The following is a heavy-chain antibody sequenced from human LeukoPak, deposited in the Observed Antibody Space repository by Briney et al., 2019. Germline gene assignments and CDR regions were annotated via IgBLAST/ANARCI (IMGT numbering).Heavy chain of an antibody. V-gene: IGHV1-69*11. CDR1: GGTFSSYA. CDR3: ARGMGNTYFDY. Sequence: SVKVSCKASGGTFSSYAISWVRQAPGQGLEWMGRIIPILGTANYAQKFQGRVTITADESTSTAYMELSSLRSEDTAVYYCARGMGNTYFDYWGQGILVTVSS. D-gene: IGHD1/OR15-1a*01. J-gene: IGHJ4*02. CDR2: IIPILGTA.